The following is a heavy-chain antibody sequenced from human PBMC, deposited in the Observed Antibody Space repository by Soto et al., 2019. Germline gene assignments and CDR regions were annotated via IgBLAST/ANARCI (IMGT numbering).Heavy chain of an antibody. D-gene: IGHD3-10*01. CDR1: GGSISSYY. CDR3: SFAPLDYYGSGSSYYYYGMDV. V-gene: IGHV4-59*08. CDR2: IFYSGST. Sequence: SETLSLTCTVSGGSISSYYWSWIRQPPGKGLEWIGYIFYSGSTNYNPSLKSRVTISVDTSKNQFSLKLSSVTAADTAVYYFSFAPLDYYGSGSSYYYYGMDVWGQGTTVTVSS. J-gene: IGHJ6*02.